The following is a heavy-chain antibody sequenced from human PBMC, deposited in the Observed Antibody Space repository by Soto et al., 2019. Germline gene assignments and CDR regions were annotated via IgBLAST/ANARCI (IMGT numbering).Heavy chain of an antibody. J-gene: IGHJ4*02. CDR2: INAGNGNT. CDR3: ARAVAVPADFDY. Sequence: QVQLVQSGAEEKKPGASVKVSCKASGYTFTGYAMHWVRQAPGQRLEWMGWINAGNGNTKYSQKFQGRVTITRDTPASTAYMELSSLRSDDTAVYYCARAVAVPADFDYWGQGTLVTVSS. CDR1: GYTFTGYA. D-gene: IGHD6-19*01. V-gene: IGHV1-3*05.